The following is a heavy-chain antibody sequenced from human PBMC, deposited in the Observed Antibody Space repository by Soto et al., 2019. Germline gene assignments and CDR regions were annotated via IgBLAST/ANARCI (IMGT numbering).Heavy chain of an antibody. CDR2: ISGSGGST. V-gene: IGHV3-23*01. CDR1: GFTFSSYA. CDR3: AKKYRGTYPFDY. J-gene: IGHJ4*02. Sequence: PGGSLRLSCAASGFTFSSYAMSWVRQAPGKGLEWVSAISGSGGSTYYADSVKGRFTISRDNSKNTLYLQMDSLRAEDTAIYYCAKKYRGTYPFDYWGQGTLVTVSS. D-gene: IGHD1-26*01.